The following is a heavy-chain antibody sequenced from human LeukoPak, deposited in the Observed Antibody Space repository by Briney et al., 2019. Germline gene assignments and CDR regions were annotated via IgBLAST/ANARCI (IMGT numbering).Heavy chain of an antibody. CDR3: AKAPAPYSFGTFDY. CDR1: GFTLSSYS. J-gene: IGHJ4*02. V-gene: IGHV3-48*01. D-gene: IGHD5-18*01. CDR2: ISSSSSII. Sequence: PGGSLRLSCAASGFTLSSYSMNWVRQAPGKGLEWVSYISSSSSIIYYADSVKGRFTISRDDSKNTLYLQMNSLRGEDTAVYYCAKAPAPYSFGTFDYWGQGTLVTVSS.